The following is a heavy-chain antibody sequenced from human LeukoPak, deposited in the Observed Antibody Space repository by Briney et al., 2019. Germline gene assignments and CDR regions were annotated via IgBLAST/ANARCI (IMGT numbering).Heavy chain of an antibody. V-gene: IGHV1-18*01. Sequence: ASVKVSCKASGGTFSSYAISWVRQAPGQGLEWMGWISAYNGNTNYAQKLQGRVTMTTDTSTSTAYMELRSLRSDDTAVYYCARDLAPKYPEDYWGQGTLVTVSS. CDR1: GGTFSSYA. J-gene: IGHJ4*02. CDR3: ARDLAPKYPEDY. D-gene: IGHD2-2*01. CDR2: ISAYNGNT.